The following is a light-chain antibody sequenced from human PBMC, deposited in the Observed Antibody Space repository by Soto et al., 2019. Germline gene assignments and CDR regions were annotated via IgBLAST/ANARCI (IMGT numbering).Light chain of an antibody. CDR2: ENN. CDR3: ATWDTSLSAGV. CDR1: GSNIENNF. Sequence: QSVLTQPPSVSAAPGQKVTVSCSGSGSNIENNFVSWYRQLPGTAPKLLIYENNRRPSGILDRFSGSKSGTSATLDIAGLETGDEADYYCATWDTSLSAGVFGPGTKVTVL. V-gene: IGLV1-51*02. J-gene: IGLJ1*01.